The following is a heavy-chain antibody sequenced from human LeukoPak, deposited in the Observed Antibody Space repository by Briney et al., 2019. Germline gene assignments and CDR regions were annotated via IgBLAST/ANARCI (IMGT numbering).Heavy chain of an antibody. J-gene: IGHJ4*02. D-gene: IGHD3-16*01. CDR3: AKRAGGDPHTYYFDY. CDR1: GFTFSSYA. Sequence: GRSLRLSCAASGFTFSSYAMHWVRQAPGKGLEWVAVISYDGSNKYYADSVKGRFTISRDNSKNTLYLQMNSLRAEDTAVYYCAKRAGGDPHTYYFDYWGQGTLVTVSS. V-gene: IGHV3-30-3*02. CDR2: ISYDGSNK.